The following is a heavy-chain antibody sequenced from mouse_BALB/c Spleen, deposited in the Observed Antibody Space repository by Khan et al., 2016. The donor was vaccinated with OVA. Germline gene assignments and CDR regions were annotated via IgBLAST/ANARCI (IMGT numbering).Heavy chain of an antibody. Sequence: VQLPQSGAELVKPGASVKLSCTASGFNIKDTYMHWVKQRPEQGLEWIGRIDPANGNTKYDPKFQGKATITADTSSNTAYLQLSSLTSEDTAVYYCAITTATYYFDYWGQGTTLTVSS. V-gene: IGHV14-3*02. CDR1: GFNIKDTY. J-gene: IGHJ2*01. CDR2: IDPANGNT. CDR3: AITTATYYFDY. D-gene: IGHD1-2*01.